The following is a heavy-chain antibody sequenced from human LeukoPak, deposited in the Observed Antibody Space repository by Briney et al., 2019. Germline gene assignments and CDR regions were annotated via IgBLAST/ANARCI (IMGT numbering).Heavy chain of an antibody. Sequence: PGGSLRLPCVASGFRFRNYWMAWIRHAPGRGLEWVANINEDGNEKYYLDSVRGRFIISRDNARNSLFLQMNSLRGEDTGVYYCVIELVVGPAEYFQSWGQGTLVAVSS. D-gene: IGHD1-26*01. CDR2: INEDGNEK. CDR1: GFRFRNYW. CDR3: VIELVVGPAEYFQS. V-gene: IGHV3-7*01. J-gene: IGHJ1*01.